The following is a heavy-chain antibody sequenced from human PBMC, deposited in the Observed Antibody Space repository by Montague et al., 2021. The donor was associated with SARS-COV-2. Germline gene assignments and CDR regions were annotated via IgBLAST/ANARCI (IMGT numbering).Heavy chain of an antibody. V-gene: IGHV6-1*01. CDR2: TYYRSKWYN. CDR3: ARIPVGSKYYFDF. Sequence: CAISGDSVSRNSAAWNWIRQSPSRGLEWLGRTYYRSKWYNDYAVSVKSRITINPDTSKNQISLQLNSVTPEGTAVYYCARIPVGSKYYFDFWGQGTLVTVSS. CDR1: GDSVSRNSAA. J-gene: IGHJ4*02. D-gene: IGHD2-2*01.